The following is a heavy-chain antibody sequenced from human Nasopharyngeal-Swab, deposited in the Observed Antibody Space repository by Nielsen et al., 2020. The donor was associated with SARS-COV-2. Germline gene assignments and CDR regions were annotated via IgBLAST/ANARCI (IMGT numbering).Heavy chain of an antibody. CDR1: GFTFSSYG. V-gene: IGHV3-33*01. J-gene: IGHJ4*02. CDR2: IWYDGSNK. CDR3: ARDAGGSGGGY. D-gene: IGHD3-16*01. Sequence: GESLKISCAASGFTFSSYGMHWVRQAPGKGLEWVAVIWYDGSNKYYADSVKGRFTISRDNSKNTLYLQMSSLRAEDTAVYYCARDAGGSGGGYWGQGTLVTVSS.